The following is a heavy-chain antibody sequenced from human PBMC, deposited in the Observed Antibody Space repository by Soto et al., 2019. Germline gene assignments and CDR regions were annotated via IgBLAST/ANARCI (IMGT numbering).Heavy chain of an antibody. CDR3: ARHTRRSSYDSSLDY. CDR1: GGSISSSSYY. Sequence: QLQLQESGPGLVKPSETLSLTCTVSGGSISSSSYYWGWIRQPPGKGLEWIGSIYYSGSTYYNPSLKRRVTISVDTSKNQFSLKLSSVTAADTAVYYCARHTRRSSYDSSLDYWGQGTLVTVSS. D-gene: IGHD3-22*01. J-gene: IGHJ4*02. CDR2: IYYSGST. V-gene: IGHV4-39*01.